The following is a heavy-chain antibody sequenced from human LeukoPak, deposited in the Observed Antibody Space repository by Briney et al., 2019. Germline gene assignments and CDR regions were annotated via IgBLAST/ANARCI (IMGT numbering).Heavy chain of an antibody. CDR2: IHHGDSI. D-gene: IGHD2-15*01. J-gene: IGHJ4*02. V-gene: IGHV4-38-2*01. CDR1: GYSISSGHY. Sequence: PSETLSLTCAVSGYSISSGHYWSWIRQPPGKGLDWIGTIHHGDSIYYNPSLQSRVTISVDTSKNQFSLKLSSVTAADTAVYYCARHQPGYCSGGSCYYFDYWGQGTLVTVSS. CDR3: ARHQPGYCSGGSCYYFDY.